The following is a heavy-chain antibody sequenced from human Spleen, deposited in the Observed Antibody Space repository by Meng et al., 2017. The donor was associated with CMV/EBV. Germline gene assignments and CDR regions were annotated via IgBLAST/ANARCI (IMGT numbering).Heavy chain of an antibody. V-gene: IGHV3-30-3*01. CDR3: ARDFGSYGSYYYGMDV. Sequence: GGSLRLSCAASGFTFSNYAMHWVRQAPGKGLEWVAVISYDGSNKYSADSVKGRFTISRDNSNNTLYLQMNSLRAEDTAVYYCARDFGSYGSYYYGMDVWGQGTTVTVS. CDR1: GFTFSNYA. D-gene: IGHD5-18*01. J-gene: IGHJ6*02. CDR2: ISYDGSNK.